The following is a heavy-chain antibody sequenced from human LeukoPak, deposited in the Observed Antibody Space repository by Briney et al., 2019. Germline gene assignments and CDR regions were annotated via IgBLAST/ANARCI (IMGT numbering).Heavy chain of an antibody. CDR2: IYSGGST. CDR3: ARDAPYDYVWGSYHMGFDY. J-gene: IGHJ4*02. D-gene: IGHD3-16*02. Sequence: GGSLRLSCAASGFTVSSNYMSWVRQAPGKGLEWDSVIYSGGSTYYAASVRGRFTISRDNSKNTLYLQMNSLRAEDTAVYYCARDAPYDYVWGSYHMGFDYWGQGTLVTVSS. CDR1: GFTVSSNY. V-gene: IGHV3-66*01.